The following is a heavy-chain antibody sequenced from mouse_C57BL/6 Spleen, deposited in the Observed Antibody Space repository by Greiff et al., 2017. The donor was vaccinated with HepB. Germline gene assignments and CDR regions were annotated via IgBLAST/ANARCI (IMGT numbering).Heavy chain of an antibody. CDR1: GYTFTSYW. J-gene: IGHJ1*03. CDR3: ARMEGYDYDWYFDV. Sequence: QVHVKQSGAELVRPGSSVKLSCKASGYTFTSYWMDWVKQRPGQGLAWIGNIYPSDSETHYNQKFKDKATLTVDKSSSTAYMQLSSLTSEDSAVYYCARMEGYDYDWYFDVWGTGTTVTVSS. V-gene: IGHV1-61*01. CDR2: IYPSDSET. D-gene: IGHD2-4*01.